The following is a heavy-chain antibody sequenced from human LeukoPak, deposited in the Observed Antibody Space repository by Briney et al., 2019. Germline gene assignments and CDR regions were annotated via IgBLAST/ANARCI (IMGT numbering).Heavy chain of an antibody. J-gene: IGHJ4*02. CDR1: GYTFTSYG. Sequence: ASVKVSCKASGYTFTSYGISWVRQAPGHGLEWMGWISAYNGNTHYAQKLQGRVTMTTDTSTSTAYMELRSLRSDDTAVYYCARVEMATLLDYWGQGTLVTVSS. CDR2: ISAYNGNT. D-gene: IGHD5-12*01. CDR3: ARVEMATLLDY. V-gene: IGHV1-18*01.